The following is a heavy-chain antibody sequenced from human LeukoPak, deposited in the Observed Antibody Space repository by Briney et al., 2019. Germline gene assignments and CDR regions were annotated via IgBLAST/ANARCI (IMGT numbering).Heavy chain of an antibody. CDR1: GFTFSTYE. Sequence: GGSLRLSCAASGFTFSTYEMDWGRQAPGEGLEWVSYMSGSGRTIFHADSVKGRFTISRDNAKNSLYLQMNNLRVEDTGVYYCARDSGSSTFFDKWGQGTLVTVSS. V-gene: IGHV3-48*03. J-gene: IGHJ4*02. CDR3: ARDSGSSTFFDK. CDR2: MSGSGRTI. D-gene: IGHD6-13*01.